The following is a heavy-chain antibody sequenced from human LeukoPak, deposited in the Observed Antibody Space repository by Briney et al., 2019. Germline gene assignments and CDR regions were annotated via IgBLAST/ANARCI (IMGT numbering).Heavy chain of an antibody. CDR3: ARSTLGIEFDY. J-gene: IGHJ4*02. D-gene: IGHD7-27*01. V-gene: IGHV1-18*01. CDR2: ISAYNDNA. CDR1: GYSCTNYG. Sequence: ASVKVSCKASGYSCTNYGISWVRQAPGQGLEWMGWISAYNDNAHYAQGLEGRVTMTSETSTRTAYMELRSLRSDDTAVYYCARSTLGIEFDYWGQGSLVTVSS.